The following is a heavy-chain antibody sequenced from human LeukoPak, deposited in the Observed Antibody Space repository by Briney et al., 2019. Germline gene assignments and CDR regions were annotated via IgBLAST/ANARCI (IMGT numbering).Heavy chain of an antibody. CDR1: GFTFSDAW. CDR2: IQSKKVGGAT. D-gene: IGHD2-2*02. V-gene: IGHV3-15*01. CDR3: TTVYCSSTSCYSPRMDV. J-gene: IGHJ6*04. Sequence: GGSLRLSCAGSGFTFSDAWMSWVRQAPGKGLEWLGRIQSKKVGGATHYAAAVKGRFIISRDDSKNTLYLQMNSLKTEDTAVYYCTTVYCSSTSCYSPRMDVWGKGTTVTVSS.